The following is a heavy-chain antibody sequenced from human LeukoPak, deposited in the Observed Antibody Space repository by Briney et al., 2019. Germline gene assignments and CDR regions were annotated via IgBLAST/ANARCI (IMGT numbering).Heavy chain of an antibody. J-gene: IGHJ3*02. V-gene: IGHV3-23*01. CDR3: AKNLGDKKAYDI. D-gene: IGHD3-16*01. CDR2: ISGGGAYT. CDR1: GFTFSNSA. Sequence: GGSLRLSCAATGFTFSNSAMTWVRQTPGRGLEWVSAISGGGAYTYYAASVKGRFTISRDNSRNTLWLQMSSLRAEDTALYYCAKNLGDKKAYDIWGQGTMVTVSS.